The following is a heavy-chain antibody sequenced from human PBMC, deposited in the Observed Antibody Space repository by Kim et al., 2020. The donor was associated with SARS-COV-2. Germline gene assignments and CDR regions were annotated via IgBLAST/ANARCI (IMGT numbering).Heavy chain of an antibody. CDR3: VKGAYTFDY. J-gene: IGHJ4*02. D-gene: IGHD3-16*01. Sequence: GGSLRLSCATSGFTFDSQAMSWVRQAPGEGLEWVSSITSTGTYYADSVKERFTVSRDNSKNTVDVQMNSLRAEDTAVYYCVKGAYTFDYWGQGTLVTVSS. V-gene: IGHV3-23*01. CDR1: GFTFDSQA. CDR2: ITSTGT.